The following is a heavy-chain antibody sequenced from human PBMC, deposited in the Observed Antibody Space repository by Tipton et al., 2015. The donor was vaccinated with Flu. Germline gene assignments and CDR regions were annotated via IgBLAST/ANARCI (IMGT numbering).Heavy chain of an antibody. CDR2: IYPGDSDT. CDR3: STPHASVPGYGMDFFDS. CDR1: GYRFASYW. Sequence: QLVQSGAEVKKPGESLRISCTGSGYRFASYWIGWVRQMPGKGLEWMGIIYPGDSDTRYGPSFQGQVTFSADKSVNTVYLHLKSLKASDIVIYFSSTPHASVPGYGMDFFDSWGQGTLVTVS. D-gene: IGHD3-9*01. V-gene: IGHV5-51*01. J-gene: IGHJ4*02.